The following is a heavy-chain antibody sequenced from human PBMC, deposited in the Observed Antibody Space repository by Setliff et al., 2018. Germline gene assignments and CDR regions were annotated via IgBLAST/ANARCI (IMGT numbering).Heavy chain of an antibody. J-gene: IGHJ4*02. CDR3: ARTGTYRYFDY. V-gene: IGHV4-39*01. Sequence: VNPTQTLTLTCTFSGFSLGTSGMYVSWIRQPPGKGLEWIGRIYYRGTTYYNASLRSRLTISVDTSKNQFSLKLNSVTAPDTAVYYCARTGTYRYFDYWGQGILVTVSS. CDR2: IYYRGTT. CDR1: GFSLGTSGMY. D-gene: IGHD1-1*01.